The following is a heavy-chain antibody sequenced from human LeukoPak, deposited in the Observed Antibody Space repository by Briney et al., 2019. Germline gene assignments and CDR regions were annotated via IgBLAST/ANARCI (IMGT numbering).Heavy chain of an antibody. CDR2: ISAYNGNT. V-gene: IGHV1-18*01. Sequence: ASVKVSCKASGYTFTSYGISWVRQAPGQGLEWMGWISAYNGNTNYAQKLQGRVTMTRDTSTSTVYMELSSLRSEDTAVYYCARTYYYDSSGYDYWGQGTLVTVSS. CDR3: ARTYYYDSSGYDY. J-gene: IGHJ4*02. D-gene: IGHD3-22*01. CDR1: GYTFTSYG.